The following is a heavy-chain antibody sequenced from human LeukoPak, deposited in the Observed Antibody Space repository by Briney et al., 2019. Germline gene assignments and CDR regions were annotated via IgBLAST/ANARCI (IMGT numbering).Heavy chain of an antibody. V-gene: IGHV3-13*04. D-gene: IGHD6-19*01. Sequence: GGSLRLSCAASGFPFRSYDFHWVRQAAGKGLEWVSGIGTAGDTYYAGSVKGRFTISRDNSKNSLYLQMNSLRTEDTALYHCAKDRGWYDYWGQGILVTVSS. CDR3: AKDRGWYDY. J-gene: IGHJ4*02. CDR2: IGTAGDT. CDR1: GFPFRSYD.